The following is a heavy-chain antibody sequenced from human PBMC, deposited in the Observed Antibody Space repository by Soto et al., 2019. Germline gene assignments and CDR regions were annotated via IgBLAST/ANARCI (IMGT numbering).Heavy chain of an antibody. V-gene: IGHV4-38-2*02. J-gene: IGHJ4*02. D-gene: IGHD6-13*01. Sequence: SETLSLTCTVSGFSINTNDYWGWIRQPPGKGLEWIGSIWHSGSVYYNPSLKSRVTMSIDTSKNEFSLRLNSMTAADTAVYYCARGTSWQLPFDYWGQGTLVTVSS. CDR2: IWHSGSV. CDR3: ARGTSWQLPFDY. CDR1: GFSINTNDY.